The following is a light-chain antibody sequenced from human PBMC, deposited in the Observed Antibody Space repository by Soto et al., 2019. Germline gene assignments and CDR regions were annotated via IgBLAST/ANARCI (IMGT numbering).Light chain of an antibody. CDR2: EVS. CDR1: SSDVGGYNY. V-gene: IGLV2-14*01. Sequence: QSALTQPASVAGSPGQSITISCTGTSSDVGGYNYVSWYQQHPGKAPKFMIYEVSNRPSGVSNRFSGSKSGNTASLTISGLQAEDVADYYCSSYTSSSTLVFGPGTKVTVL. CDR3: SSYTSSSTLV. J-gene: IGLJ1*01.